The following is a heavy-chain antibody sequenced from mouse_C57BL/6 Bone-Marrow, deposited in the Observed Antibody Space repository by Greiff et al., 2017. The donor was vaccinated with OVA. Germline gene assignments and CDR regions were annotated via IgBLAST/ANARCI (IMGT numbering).Heavy chain of an antibody. D-gene: IGHD2-5*01. CDR1: GYTFTSYG. J-gene: IGHJ2*01. CDR2: IYPRSGNT. Sequence: QVQLKESGAELARPGASVKLSCKASGYTFTSYGISWVKQRTGQGLEWIGEIYPRSGNTYYNEKFKGKATLTADKSSSTAYMELRSLTSEDSAVYFCAKAYYSNYGIFDYWGQGTTLTVSS. CDR3: AKAYYSNYGIFDY. V-gene: IGHV1-81*01.